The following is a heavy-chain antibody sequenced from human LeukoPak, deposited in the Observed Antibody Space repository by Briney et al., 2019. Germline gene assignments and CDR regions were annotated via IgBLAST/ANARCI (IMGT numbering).Heavy chain of an antibody. D-gene: IGHD2-2*01. V-gene: IGHV1-18*01. J-gene: IGHJ4*02. CDR3: ARDLYCSSTSCYSGQFDY. CDR2: ISAYNGNT. CDR1: GYTFTSYG. Sequence: GASVKVSCKASGYTFTSYGISWVRQAPGQGLEWMGWISAYNGNTNYAQKLQGRVTMTTDTSTSTAYMELRSLRSDDTAVYYCARDLYCSSTSCYSGQFDYWGQGTLVTVSS.